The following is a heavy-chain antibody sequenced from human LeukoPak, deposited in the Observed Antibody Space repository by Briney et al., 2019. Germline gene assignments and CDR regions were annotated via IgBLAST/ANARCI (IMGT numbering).Heavy chain of an antibody. CDR2: ISAYNGNT. Sequence: ASVKVSCKASGYTFISYGISWVRQAPGQGLEWMGWISAYNGNTNYAQKLQGRVTMTTDTSTSTAYMELRSLRSDDTAVYYCARDWALGLELPNWFDPWGQGTLVTVSS. D-gene: IGHD1-7*01. V-gene: IGHV1-18*01. CDR3: ARDWALGLELPNWFDP. J-gene: IGHJ5*02. CDR1: GYTFISYG.